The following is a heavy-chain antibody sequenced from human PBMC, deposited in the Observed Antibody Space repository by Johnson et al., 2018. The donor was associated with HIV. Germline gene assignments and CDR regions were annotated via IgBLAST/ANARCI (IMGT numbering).Heavy chain of an antibody. CDR1: GFTFSDYG. D-gene: IGHD6-13*01. CDR3: AKVVGIAAAGWDAFVI. J-gene: IGHJ3*02. CDR2: ISYDGSNK. Sequence: QVQLVESGGGVVQPGRSLRLSCAVSGFTFSDYGMHWVRQAPGKGLEWVAVISYDGSNKYYADSVKGRFTISRDNAKNSLYLQMNSLRAEDTALYYCAKVVGIAAAGWDAFVIWGQGTMVTVSS. V-gene: IGHV3-30*18.